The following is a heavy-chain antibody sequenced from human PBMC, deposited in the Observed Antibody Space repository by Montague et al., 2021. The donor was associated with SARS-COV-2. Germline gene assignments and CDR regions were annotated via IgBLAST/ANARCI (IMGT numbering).Heavy chain of an antibody. CDR1: GGSFSVYY. V-gene: IGHV4-34*01. D-gene: IGHD2-2*01. CDR2: TNHSGTA. CDR3: AKEREVVRAARTLVAFDL. Sequence: SETLSLTCGVFGGSFSVYYWSWLRQSPRSGLEWIAETNHSGTANYNPSLKSRVSISVDTSKNQFTLKLTSVTAADTAMYYCAKEREVVRAARTLVAFDLWGQGTMVTVSS. J-gene: IGHJ3*01.